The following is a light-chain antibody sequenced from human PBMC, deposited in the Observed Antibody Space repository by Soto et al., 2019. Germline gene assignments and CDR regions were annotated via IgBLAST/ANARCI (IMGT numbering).Light chain of an antibody. CDR3: QQSYSVPR. CDR1: RSISNY. CDR2: AAS. Sequence: DLQMTHSPSSLSASVGYRVTITCRASRSISNYLNWYQQKSGKVPRLLIYAASSLQPGVPSRFSGTGTGTAFTLTITSLQPEDSSTYYCQQSYSVPRIGPGTRVDLK. J-gene: IGKJ1*01. V-gene: IGKV1-39*01.